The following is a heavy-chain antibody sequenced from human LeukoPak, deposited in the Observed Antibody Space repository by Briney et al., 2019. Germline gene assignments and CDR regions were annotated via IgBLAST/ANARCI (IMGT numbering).Heavy chain of an antibody. CDR2: IKQDGSEK. D-gene: IGHD5-18*01. CDR1: GFTFSSFW. J-gene: IGHJ4*02. V-gene: IGHV3-7*01. Sequence: GGSLRLFCAASGFTFSSFWMTWVRQAPGKGLEWVANIKQDGSEKYYVDSVKGRFTISRDNAKNSLYLQMNSLRAEDTAMYYCARNTPTYSTPENWGQGTLVTVSS. CDR3: ARNTPTYSTPEN.